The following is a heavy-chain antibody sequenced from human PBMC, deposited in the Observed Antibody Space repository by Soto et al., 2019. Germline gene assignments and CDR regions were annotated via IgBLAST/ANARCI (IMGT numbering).Heavy chain of an antibody. CDR3: AKRGGYCSSTSCYGFDYYYYYMDV. CDR1: GFTFSSYA. Sequence: EVQLLESGGGLVQPGGSLRLSCAASGFTFSSYAMSWVRQAPGQGLEWVSAISGSGGSTYYADSVKGRFTISRDNSKNTLYLQMNSLRAEDTAVYYCAKRGGYCSSTSCYGFDYYYYYMDVWGKGTTVTVSS. CDR2: ISGSGGST. J-gene: IGHJ6*03. D-gene: IGHD2-2*01. V-gene: IGHV3-23*01.